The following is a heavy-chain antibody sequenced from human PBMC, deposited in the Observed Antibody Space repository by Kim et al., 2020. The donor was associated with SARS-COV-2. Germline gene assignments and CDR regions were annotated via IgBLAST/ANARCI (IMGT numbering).Heavy chain of an antibody. Sequence: SETLSLTCTVSGGSISSGGYYWSWIRQHPGKGLEWIGYIYYSGSTYYNPSLKSRVTISVDTSKNQFSLKLSSVTAAGTAVYYCARVAGYSCSGGSCYYDYWGQGTLVTVSS. CDR1: GGSISSGGYY. CDR3: ARVAGYSCSGGSCYYDY. J-gene: IGHJ4*02. D-gene: IGHD2-15*01. V-gene: IGHV4-31*03. CDR2: IYYSGST.